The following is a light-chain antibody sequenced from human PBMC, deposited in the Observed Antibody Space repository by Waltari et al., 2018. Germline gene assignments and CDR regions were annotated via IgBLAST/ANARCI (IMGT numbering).Light chain of an antibody. V-gene: IGKV1-8*01. CDR3: QQYYSYPWPT. CDR1: QGISSY. Sequence: AIRMTQSPSSLSASTGDRVTITCRASQGISSYLAWYQQKPGKAPKLLIYAASTLQSGVPSRFSGSGSGTDFTLTISCLQSEDFATYYCQQYYSYPWPTFGGGTKVEIK. J-gene: IGKJ4*01. CDR2: AAS.